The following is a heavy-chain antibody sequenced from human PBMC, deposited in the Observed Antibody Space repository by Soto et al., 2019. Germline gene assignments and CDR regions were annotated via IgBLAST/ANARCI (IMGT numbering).Heavy chain of an antibody. D-gene: IGHD3-16*01. CDR2: IYYSGST. CDR3: ARDRGSWGGMDV. J-gene: IGHJ6*02. CDR1: GGSISSGGYY. V-gene: IGHV4-31*02. Sequence: LCGGSISSGGYYWSWIRQHPGKGLEWIGYIYYSGSTYYNPSLKSRVTISVDTSKNQFSLKLSSVTAADTAVYYCARDRGSWGGMDVWGQGTTVTVSS.